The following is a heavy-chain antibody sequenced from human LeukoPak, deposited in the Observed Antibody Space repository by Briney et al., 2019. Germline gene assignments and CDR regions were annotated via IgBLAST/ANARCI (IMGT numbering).Heavy chain of an antibody. D-gene: IGHD2-15*01. CDR1: GGSFSGYY. CDR3: ARGQAVVAATPPYWFDY. V-gene: IGHV4-34*01. Sequence: SETLSLTCAVYGGSFSGYYWSWIRQPPGKGLEWIGEINHSGSTNYNPSLKCRVTISVDTSKNQFSLKLSSVTATDTAVYYCARGQAVVAATPPYWFDYWGQGTLVTVSS. CDR2: INHSGST. J-gene: IGHJ4*02.